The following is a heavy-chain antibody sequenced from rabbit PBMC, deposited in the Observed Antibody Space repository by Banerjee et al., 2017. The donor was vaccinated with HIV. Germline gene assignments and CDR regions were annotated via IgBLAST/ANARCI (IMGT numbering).Heavy chain of an antibody. CDR1: GIDFSSYG. CDR3: AKSYSYDDQYLNL. CDR2: IYPDYGST. J-gene: IGHJ4*01. D-gene: IGHD2-1*01. V-gene: IGHV1S47*01. Sequence: QEQLVESGGGLVTLGGSLKLSCKASGIDFSSYGISWVRQAPGKGLEWIAYIYPDYGSTDYASWVNGRFTISLDNAQNTVFLQMTSLTAADTATYFCAKSYSYDDQYLNLWGQGTLVTVS.